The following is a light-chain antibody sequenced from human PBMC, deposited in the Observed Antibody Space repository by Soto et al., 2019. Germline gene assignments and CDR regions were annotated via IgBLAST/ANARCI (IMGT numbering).Light chain of an antibody. CDR2: EVT. J-gene: IGLJ2*01. CDR3: SSFAGGGNPVL. Sequence: QSVLTQPPSASGSLGQSVTISCTGTSSDVGGYNYVYWHQQHPGKAPKVMIYEVTKRPPGVPDRFSGSKSGNTASLTVSGLQAEDEADYYCSSFAGGGNPVLLGGGTKLTVL. V-gene: IGLV2-8*01. CDR1: SSDVGGYNY.